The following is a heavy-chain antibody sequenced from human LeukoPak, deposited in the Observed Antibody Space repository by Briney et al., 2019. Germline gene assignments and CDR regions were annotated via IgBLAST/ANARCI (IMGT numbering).Heavy chain of an antibody. Sequence: PSETLSLTCTVSGGSFSGYYCTWIRQPPGKGLEWIGEINHSGSANYNPSLKSRVTISLDTSKNQFSLKLSSVTAADTAVYYCARGNRVAVVTPFRQRFDYWGQGTLVTVSS. V-gene: IGHV4-34*01. D-gene: IGHD3-22*01. CDR1: GGSFSGYY. CDR2: INHSGSA. CDR3: ARGNRVAVVTPFRQRFDY. J-gene: IGHJ4*02.